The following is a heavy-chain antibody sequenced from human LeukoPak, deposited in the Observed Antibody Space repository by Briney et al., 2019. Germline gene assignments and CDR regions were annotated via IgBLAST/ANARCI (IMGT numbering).Heavy chain of an antibody. Sequence: PSETLSLICTVSGGSISSSSYYWGWIRQPPGKGLEWIGSIYYSGTTYYNPSLKSRVTISVDTSKNQFSLKLSSVTAADTAVYYSARGDYYYGSGSLAYFDSWGQGTLVTVSS. CDR2: IYYSGTT. J-gene: IGHJ4*02. V-gene: IGHV4-39*01. CDR1: GGSISSSSYY. CDR3: ARGDYYYGSGSLAYFDS. D-gene: IGHD3-10*01.